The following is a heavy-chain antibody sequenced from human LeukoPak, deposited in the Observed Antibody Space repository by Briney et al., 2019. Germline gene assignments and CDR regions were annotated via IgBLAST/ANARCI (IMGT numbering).Heavy chain of an antibody. CDR2: IYYSGST. CDR3: ARSIGGGNYPSDY. J-gene: IGHJ4*02. CDR1: GGSISSGDYY. V-gene: IGHV4-30-4*01. D-gene: IGHD1-26*01. Sequence: PSETLSLTCTVSGGSISSGDYYWSWIRQPPGKGLEWIGYIYYSGSTYYNPSLKSRVTISVDTSKNHFSLKLSSVTAADTAVYYCARSIGGGNYPSDYWGQGTLVTVSS.